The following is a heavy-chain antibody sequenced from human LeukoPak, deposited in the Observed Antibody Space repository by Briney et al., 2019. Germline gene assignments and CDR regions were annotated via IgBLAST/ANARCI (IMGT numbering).Heavy chain of an antibody. CDR1: GLAFSAYK. J-gene: IGHJ4*02. V-gene: IGHV3-74*01. Sequence: GGSLRLSCAASGLAFSAYKMHWVRQAPRKGLVWVSRISTDGYTTAYAGFVQGRFTASRDNTKNTWSLEMNSLRAEDTAVYYCVVGGSPGYWGQGTLVTASS. CDR2: ISTDGYTT. D-gene: IGHD2-15*01. CDR3: VVGGSPGY.